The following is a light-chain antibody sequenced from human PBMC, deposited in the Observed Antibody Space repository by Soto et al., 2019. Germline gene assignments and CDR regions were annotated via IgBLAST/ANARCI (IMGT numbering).Light chain of an antibody. Sequence: EIVLTQSPGTLSLSPGERATLSCWASQSVTSSYLAWYQQKPGQAPRPLIYGASSRATGIPDRFSGSGSGTDFTLTISRLEPEDFAVYYCQQYGSSPMYTFGQGTRLEIK. CDR3: QQYGSSPMYT. J-gene: IGKJ5*01. CDR2: GAS. CDR1: QSVTSSY. V-gene: IGKV3-20*01.